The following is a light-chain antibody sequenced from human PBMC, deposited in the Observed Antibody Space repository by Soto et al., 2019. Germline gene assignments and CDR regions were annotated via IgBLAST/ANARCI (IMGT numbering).Light chain of an antibody. Sequence: EIVMTQSPATLSVSPGERATLSCRASQSVSSDLAWYQQKPGQAPRLLIFSASTRAAGIPARFSGSGSETEFTLTISSLQSEDFAVYYCQQYNNWPSTFGQGTRLEIK. CDR1: QSVSSD. CDR2: SAS. CDR3: QQYNNWPST. J-gene: IGKJ5*01. V-gene: IGKV3-15*01.